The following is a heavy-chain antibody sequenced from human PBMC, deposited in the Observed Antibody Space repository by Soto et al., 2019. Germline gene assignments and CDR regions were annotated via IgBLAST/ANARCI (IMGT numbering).Heavy chain of an antibody. CDR3: ARDIHDVWSGRFDS. CDR1: GVSINTYY. D-gene: IGHD3-3*01. V-gene: IGHV4-59*01. CDR2: IHYTVST. Sequence: SETLSLTCTVSGVSINTYYCSWIRQPPGKGLQWIGHIHYTVSTNYNPSLRSRVSMSLGTSKNQFSLKLSSVTAADTAIYYCARDIHDVWSGRFDSWGQGTLVTVSS. J-gene: IGHJ4*02.